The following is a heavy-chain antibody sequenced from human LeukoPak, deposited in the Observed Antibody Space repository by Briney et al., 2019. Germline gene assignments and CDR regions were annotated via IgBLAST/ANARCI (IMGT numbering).Heavy chain of an antibody. Sequence: GGSLRLSCAASGFTVSTQYMHWGRQAPGKGVEWFSVMDTADKTYYADSVKGRFTISRDKSDNTGVLQLNRVRAEDTAVYYCARRGGYSGHDFGGGIEGYFDYWGQGTVVTVSS. CDR3: ARRGGYSGHDFGGGIEGYFDY. CDR1: GFTVSTQY. V-gene: IGHV3-53*01. CDR2: MDTADKT. J-gene: IGHJ4*02. D-gene: IGHD5-12*01.